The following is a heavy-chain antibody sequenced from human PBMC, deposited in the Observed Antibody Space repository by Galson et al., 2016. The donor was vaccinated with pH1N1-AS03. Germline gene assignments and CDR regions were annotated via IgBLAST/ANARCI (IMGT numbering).Heavy chain of an antibody. Sequence: SLRLSCAASGFTFSTYCMSWVRQAPGKGLEWVANMKQDGSEKFYVDSLKGRFTISRDNAKNSLYLQMSSLRAEDTAIYYCARGAPGDHLLSPLWNWGQGTLVTVSS. D-gene: IGHD2-2*01. CDR3: ARGAPGDHLLSPLWN. CDR2: MKQDGSEK. CDR1: GFTFSTYC. V-gene: IGHV3-7*01. J-gene: IGHJ4*02.